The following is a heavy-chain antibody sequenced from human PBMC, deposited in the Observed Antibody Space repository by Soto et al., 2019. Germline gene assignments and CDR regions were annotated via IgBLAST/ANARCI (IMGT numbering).Heavy chain of an antibody. J-gene: IGHJ4*02. CDR1: GGSISSSSYY. D-gene: IGHD4-17*01. V-gene: IGHV4-39*01. CDR2: IYYSGST. Sequence: QLQLQESGPGLVKPSETLSLTCTVSGGSISSSSYYWGWIRQPPGKGLEWIGSIYYSGSTYYNPSLKSRVTISVDTFKIQFTLKLSSVTAADTAVYYCARGKRWGYFDYWGQGTLVTVSS. CDR3: ARGKRWGYFDY.